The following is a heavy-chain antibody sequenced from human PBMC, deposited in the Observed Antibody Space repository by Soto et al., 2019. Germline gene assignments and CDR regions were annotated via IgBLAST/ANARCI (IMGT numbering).Heavy chain of an antibody. CDR2: ISTTRTTI. Sequence: EVQLVESGGGLVQPGGSRKLSCEASGFTFSNYNMNWVRQAPGKGLEWLAYISTTRTTIYYADSVKGRFTIARDNVKSSLYLYMNSLRDEDTAVYYCARDREGLDYWGQGTLVTVSS. V-gene: IGHV3-48*02. CDR3: ARDREGLDY. J-gene: IGHJ4*02. CDR1: GFTFSNYN.